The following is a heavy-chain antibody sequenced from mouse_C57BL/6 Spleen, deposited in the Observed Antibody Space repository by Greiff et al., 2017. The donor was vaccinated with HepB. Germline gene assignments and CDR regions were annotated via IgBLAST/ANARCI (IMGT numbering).Heavy chain of an antibody. CDR1: GFTFSDYG. D-gene: IGHD2-5*01. V-gene: IGHV5-17*01. J-gene: IGHJ3*01. CDR3: AMRYSNLSFAY. Sequence: EVMLVESGGGLVKPGGSLKLSCAASGFTFSDYGMHWVRQAPEKGLEWVAYISSGSSTIYYADTVKGRFTISRDNAKKTLFLQMTSRRSEDTAMYYCAMRYSNLSFAYWGQGTLVTVSA. CDR2: ISSGSSTI.